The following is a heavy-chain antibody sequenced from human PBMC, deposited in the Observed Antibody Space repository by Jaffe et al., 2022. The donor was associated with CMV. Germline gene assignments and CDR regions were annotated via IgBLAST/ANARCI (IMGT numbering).Heavy chain of an antibody. Sequence: QITLKESGPTLVKPTQTLTLTCTFSGFSLSTSGVGVGWIRQPPGKALEWLALIYWNDDKRYSPSLKSRLTITKDTSKNQVVLTMTNMDPVDTATYYCAHSNSEYLWFGELFMDLNWFDPWGQGTLVTVSS. V-gene: IGHV2-5*01. D-gene: IGHD3-10*01. CDR2: IYWNDDK. CDR1: GFSLSTSGVG. CDR3: AHSNSEYLWFGELFMDLNWFDP. J-gene: IGHJ5*02.